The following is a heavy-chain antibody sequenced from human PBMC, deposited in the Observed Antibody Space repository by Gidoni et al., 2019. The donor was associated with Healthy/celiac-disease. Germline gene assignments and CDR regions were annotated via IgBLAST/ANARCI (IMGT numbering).Heavy chain of an antibody. J-gene: IGHJ4*02. D-gene: IGHD3-16*02. Sequence: QGQLQASGRRLAKPSQTLSRTCTVSGGSISSGVHYWTGVRQPPGKGLEWIGYIYYSGSTYYNPSLKSRVTISVDTSKNQFSLKLSSVTAADTAVYYCARAPLGGAYDYVWGSYRFHYFDYWGQGTLVTVSS. CDR3: ARAPLGGAYDYVWGSYRFHYFDY. V-gene: IGHV4-30-4*01. CDR2: IYYSGST. CDR1: GGSISSGVHY.